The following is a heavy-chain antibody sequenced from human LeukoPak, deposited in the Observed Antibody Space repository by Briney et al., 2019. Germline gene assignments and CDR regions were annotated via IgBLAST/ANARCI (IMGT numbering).Heavy chain of an antibody. CDR1: GFNFRTYG. Sequence: QPGRSLRLSCAASGFNFRTYGMHWVRQAPGKGLEWVAVIWDDGRNNFYPNSLKGRFTVSRDNSKNTLSLQMNSLRAEDTAVYYCAKETGPYSAFDYWGQGILVTVSP. CDR3: AKETGPYSAFDY. CDR2: IWDDGRNN. D-gene: IGHD2-21*01. V-gene: IGHV3-33*06. J-gene: IGHJ4*02.